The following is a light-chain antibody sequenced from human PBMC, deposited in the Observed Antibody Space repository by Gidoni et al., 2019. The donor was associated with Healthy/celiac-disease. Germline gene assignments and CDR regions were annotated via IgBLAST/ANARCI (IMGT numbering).Light chain of an antibody. CDR2: GNN. CDR1: SSNIGAGYD. V-gene: IGLV1-40*01. CDR3: QSFDSGLSGPVV. Sequence: QSVPTQPPSVSGAPGQRVTISCTGASSNIGAGYDLHWYQQLPGSAPKLLIFGNNNRPSGVPDRFSSSKSGASASLAITGLQAEDEADYYCQSFDSGLSGPVVFGGGTKLTVL. J-gene: IGLJ2*01.